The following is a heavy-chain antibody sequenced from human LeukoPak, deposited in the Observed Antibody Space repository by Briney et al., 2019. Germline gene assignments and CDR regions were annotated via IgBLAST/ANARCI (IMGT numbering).Heavy chain of an antibody. CDR1: EYTFIGYY. Sequence: ASVKVSCKASEYTFIGYYMHWVRQAPGQGLEWMGWMNPNSGGTNYAQKFQGRVTMTTDTSISTAYMELSRLRSDDTAVYYCARDSDSSGRGDYWGQGTLVIVSS. CDR3: ARDSDSSGRGDY. D-gene: IGHD3-22*01. J-gene: IGHJ4*02. V-gene: IGHV1-2*02. CDR2: MNPNSGGT.